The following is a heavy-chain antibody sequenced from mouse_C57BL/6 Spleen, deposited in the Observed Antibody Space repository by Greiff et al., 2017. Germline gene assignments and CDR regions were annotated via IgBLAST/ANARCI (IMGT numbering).Heavy chain of an antibody. CDR2: IHPNSGST. J-gene: IGHJ3*01. CDR1: GYTFTSYW. Sequence: QVHVKQPGAELVKPGASVKLSCKASGYTFTSYWMHWVKQRPGQGLEWIGMIHPNSGSTNYNEKFKSKATLTVDKSSSTAYMQLSSLTSEDSAVYYCASGSSYWFAYWGQGTLVTVSA. V-gene: IGHV1-64*01. CDR3: ASGSSYWFAY. D-gene: IGHD1-1*01.